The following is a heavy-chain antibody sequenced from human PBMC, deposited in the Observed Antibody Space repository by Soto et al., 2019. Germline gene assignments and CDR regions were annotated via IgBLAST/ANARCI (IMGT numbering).Heavy chain of an antibody. Sequence: ASVKVSCKASGYTFTGYYMHWVRQAPGQGLEWMGIINPSGGSTSYAQKFQGRVTMTRDTSTSTVYMELSSLRSEDTAVYYCARDNYYDSSGGVRDYWGQGTLVTVSS. CDR1: GYTFTGYY. J-gene: IGHJ4*02. CDR2: INPSGGST. D-gene: IGHD3-22*01. V-gene: IGHV1-46*01. CDR3: ARDNYYDSSGGVRDY.